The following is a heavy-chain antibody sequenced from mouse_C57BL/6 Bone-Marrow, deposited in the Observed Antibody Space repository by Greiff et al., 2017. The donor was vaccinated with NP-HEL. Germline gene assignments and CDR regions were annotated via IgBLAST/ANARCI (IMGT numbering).Heavy chain of an antibody. J-gene: IGHJ1*03. D-gene: IGHD1-1*01. CDR1: RSALPITS. CDR2: IWRFLST. V-gene: IGHV2-5*01. CDR3: AKGYYYGSSYVWYFDV. Sequence: VQLQQSGPGLVQPSQSLSITCTDARSALPITSLHFFLPSPLKVLEWLGVIWRFLSTDYKAAFMSRLSITKDNSKSQVFFKMNSLQADDTAIYDCAKGYYYGSSYVWYFDVWGTGTTVTVSS.